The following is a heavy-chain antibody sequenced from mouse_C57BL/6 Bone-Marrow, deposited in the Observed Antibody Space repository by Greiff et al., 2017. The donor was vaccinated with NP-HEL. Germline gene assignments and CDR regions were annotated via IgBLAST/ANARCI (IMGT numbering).Heavy chain of an antibody. V-gene: IGHV5-4*01. CDR2: ISDGGSYT. Sequence: VQLKESGGGLVKPGGSLKLSCAASGFTFSSYAMSWVRQTPEKRLEWVATISDGGSYTYYPDNVKGRFTISRDNAKNNLYLQMSHLKSEDTAMYYCARGYYGNYGAYWGQGTLVTVSA. CDR3: ARGYYGNYGAY. D-gene: IGHD2-1*01. CDR1: GFTFSSYA. J-gene: IGHJ3*01.